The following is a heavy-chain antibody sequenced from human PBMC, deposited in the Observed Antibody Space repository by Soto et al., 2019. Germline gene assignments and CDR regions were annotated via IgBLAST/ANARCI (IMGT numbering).Heavy chain of an antibody. J-gene: IGHJ4*02. D-gene: IGHD1-1*01. CDR3: ARGRRYTF. V-gene: IGHV1-46*01. Sequence: QVQLLQSGAGVRKPGASVSISCKASGYIFSHYYMSWVRQAPGQGLEWMGKINPDGGATTFARNFQGRLTLTSDASTGTAYMQLSGLTSDDTAVYYCARGRRYTFWGQGTLVSVSS. CDR1: GYIFSHYY. CDR2: INPDGGAT.